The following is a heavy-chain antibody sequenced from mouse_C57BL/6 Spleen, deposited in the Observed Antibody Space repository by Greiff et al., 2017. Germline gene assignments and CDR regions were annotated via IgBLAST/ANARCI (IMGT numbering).Heavy chain of an antibody. CDR3: TGGPYDYDPSWFAY. CDR2: IRLKSDNYAT. V-gene: IGHV6-3*01. Sequence: EVKLMESGGGLVQPGGSMKLSCVASGFTFSNYWMNWVRQSPEKGLEWVAQIRLKSDNYATHYAESVKGRFTISRDDSKSSVYLQMNNLRAEDTGIYYCTGGPYDYDPSWFAYWGQGTLVTVSA. J-gene: IGHJ3*01. D-gene: IGHD2-4*01. CDR1: GFTFSNYW.